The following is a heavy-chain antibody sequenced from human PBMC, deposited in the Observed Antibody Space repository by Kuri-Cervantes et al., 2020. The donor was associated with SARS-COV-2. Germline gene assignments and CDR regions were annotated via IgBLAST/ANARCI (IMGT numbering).Heavy chain of an antibody. CDR2: INHSGST. Sequence: SQTLSLTCPVYGGSFSGYYWNWIRQPPGKGLEWIGEINHSGSTNYNPSLKSRVTISVDTSKNQFSLKLSSVTAADTAVYYCARENKGSFDYWGQGTPVTVSS. CDR1: GGSFSGYY. V-gene: IGHV4-34*01. CDR3: ARENKGSFDY. J-gene: IGHJ4*02.